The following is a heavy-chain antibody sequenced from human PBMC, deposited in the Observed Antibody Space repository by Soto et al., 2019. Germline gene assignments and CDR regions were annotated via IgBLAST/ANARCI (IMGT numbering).Heavy chain of an antibody. CDR3: ARVRFLEWLSPIFDY. CDR2: IYYSGST. V-gene: IGHV4-59*01. J-gene: IGHJ4*02. CDR1: SGSMCSYY. D-gene: IGHD3-3*01. Sequence: PSETMSLTCTVSSGSMCSYYWGWLWQTTGKGLEWIGYIYYSGSTNYNPSLKSRVTISVDTSKNQFSLKLSSVTAADTAVYYCARVRFLEWLSPIFDYWGQGTLVTVSS.